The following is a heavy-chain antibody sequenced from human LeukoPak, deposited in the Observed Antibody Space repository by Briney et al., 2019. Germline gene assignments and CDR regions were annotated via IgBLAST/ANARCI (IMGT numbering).Heavy chain of an antibody. CDR3: ARNTIQLPTYFDY. J-gene: IGHJ4*02. CDR2: IIPVFGTA. V-gene: IGHV1-69*05. Sequence: SVKVSCKASGGTFSSYAISWARQAPGQGLEWMGRIIPVFGTANYAQRFQGRVTITTDESTSTAYMELSSLRSEDTAVYYCARNTIQLPTYFDYWGQGTLVTVSS. CDR1: GGTFSSYA. D-gene: IGHD5-18*01.